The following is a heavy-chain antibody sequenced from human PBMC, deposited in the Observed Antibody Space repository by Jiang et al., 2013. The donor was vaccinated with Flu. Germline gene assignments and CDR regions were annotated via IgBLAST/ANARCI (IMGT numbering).Heavy chain of an antibody. D-gene: IGHD6-13*01. Sequence: LEWLGRTYYRSKWYNDYAVSVKSRITINPDTSKNQFSLQLNSVTPEDTAVYYCAREAPRRGHVIAAPLNYYGMDVWGQGTTVTVSS. J-gene: IGHJ6*02. CDR3: AREAPRRGHVIAAPLNYYGMDV. CDR2: TYYRSKWYN. V-gene: IGHV6-1*01.